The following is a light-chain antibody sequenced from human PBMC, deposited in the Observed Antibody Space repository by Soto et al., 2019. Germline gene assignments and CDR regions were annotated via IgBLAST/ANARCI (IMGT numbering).Light chain of an antibody. CDR2: GAS. CDR1: QSVRNN. V-gene: IGKV3-15*01. Sequence: EVVMTQSPATLSVSPGERATLSCKASQSVRNNLVWYLQKPGQAPRPIIYGASTRATGIPARFSGSGSGTEFTLTVSSLQSEDFAVYYCQQYNNWPFITFGQGTRLEIK. J-gene: IGKJ5*01. CDR3: QQYNNWPFIT.